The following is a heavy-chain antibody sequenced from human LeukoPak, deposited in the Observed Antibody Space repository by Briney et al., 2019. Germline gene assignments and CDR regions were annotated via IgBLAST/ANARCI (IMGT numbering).Heavy chain of an antibody. CDR1: GGSISSGDYY. Sequence: SETLSLTCTVSGGSISSGDYYWSWIRQPPGTGLEWIGYIYYSGSTYYNPSLKSRVTISVDTSKNQFSLKLSSVTAADTAVYYCARGSSYYYDSSGQFDYWGQGTLVTVSS. CDR3: ARGSSYYYDSSGQFDY. CDR2: IYYSGST. D-gene: IGHD3-22*01. V-gene: IGHV4-30-4*01. J-gene: IGHJ4*02.